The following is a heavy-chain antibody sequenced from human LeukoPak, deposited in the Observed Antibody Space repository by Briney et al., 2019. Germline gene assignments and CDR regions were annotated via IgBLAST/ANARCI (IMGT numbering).Heavy chain of an antibody. Sequence: TGGSLRLSCAASGFTFDDYGMSWVRQAPGKGPEWVSGINWNGGSTGYADSVKGRFTISRDNAKNSLYLQMNSLRAEDTALYHCARDMITFGGVIDLNWFDPWGQGTLVTVSS. D-gene: IGHD3-16*02. CDR1: GFTFDDYG. J-gene: IGHJ5*02. CDR3: ARDMITFGGVIDLNWFDP. CDR2: INWNGGST. V-gene: IGHV3-20*01.